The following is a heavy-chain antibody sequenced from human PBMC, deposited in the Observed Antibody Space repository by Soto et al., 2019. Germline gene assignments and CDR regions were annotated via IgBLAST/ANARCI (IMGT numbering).Heavy chain of an antibody. V-gene: IGHV3-30*18. CDR2: ISYDGSNK. CDR1: GFTFSSYG. J-gene: IGHJ4*02. D-gene: IGHD3-16*02. Sequence: QVQLVESGGGVVQPGRSLRLSCAASGFTFSSYGMHWVRQAPGKGLEWVAVISYDGSNKYYADSVKGRFTISRDNSNNTLYLQMNSLRAEDTAVYYCAKPFDDYVWGSYHYWGQGTLVTVSS. CDR3: AKPFDDYVWGSYHY.